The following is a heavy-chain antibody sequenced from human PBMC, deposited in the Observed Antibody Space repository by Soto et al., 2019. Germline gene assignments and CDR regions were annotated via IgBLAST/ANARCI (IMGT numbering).Heavy chain of an antibody. CDR1: GYTFTSYG. CDR2: ISGYNGNT. J-gene: IGHJ6*03. D-gene: IGHD2-2*01. V-gene: IGHV1-18*01. CDR3: ARLGYCSSTSCYAGLGYYYYYYMDV. Sequence: QVQLVQSGAEVKKPGASVKVSCKASGYTFTSYGISWVRQAPGQGLEWMGWISGYNGNTNYAQKLQGRVTMTTDTSKNTAYMELRSLRSDDKAVYYCARLGYCSSTSCYAGLGYYYYYYMDVWGKGSTVTVSS.